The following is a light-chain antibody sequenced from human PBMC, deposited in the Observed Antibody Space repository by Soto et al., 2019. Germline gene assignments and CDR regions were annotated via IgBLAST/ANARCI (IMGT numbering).Light chain of an antibody. Sequence: QSVLTQPPSVSGAPGQRVTISCTGSSSNIGAGYDVHWYQQLPGTAPKLLIYGNSNRPSGVPDRFSGSKSGTSASLAITGLQAEDEADYYCQSCDSSLSGFYVFGTGTKLTAL. CDR3: QSCDSSLSGFYV. V-gene: IGLV1-40*01. J-gene: IGLJ1*01. CDR1: SSNIGAGYD. CDR2: GNS.